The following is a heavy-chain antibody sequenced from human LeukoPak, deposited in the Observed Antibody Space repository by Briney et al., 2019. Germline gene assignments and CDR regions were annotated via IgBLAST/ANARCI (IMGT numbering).Heavy chain of an antibody. V-gene: IGHV1-69*13. CDR1: GGTFNNYA. J-gene: IGHJ5*02. D-gene: IGHD5-18*01. CDR2: IIPIFGSS. CDR3: ARVTHTELSTWFDP. Sequence: SVKVSCKASGGTFNNYAINWVRQAPGQGLEWMGGIIPIFGSSNYAQKFQGRVTITADESTTTAYMEPSSLRSEDTAVYYCARVTHTELSTWFDPWGQGTLVTVSS.